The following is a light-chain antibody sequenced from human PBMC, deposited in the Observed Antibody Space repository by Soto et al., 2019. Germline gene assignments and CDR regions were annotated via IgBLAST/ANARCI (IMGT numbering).Light chain of an antibody. CDR1: QSVSSW. CDR3: QKFVDSPPRWT. CDR2: EAS. V-gene: IGKV1-5*03. J-gene: IGKJ1*01. Sequence: DIQMTQSPSTLSASVGDRVTITCRASQSVSSWLAWYQQKPGKAPKLLIYEASSLESGVPSRFSGSGSGTEFTLTISRLEPEDSALYYCQKFVDSPPRWTFGQGTKVEIK.